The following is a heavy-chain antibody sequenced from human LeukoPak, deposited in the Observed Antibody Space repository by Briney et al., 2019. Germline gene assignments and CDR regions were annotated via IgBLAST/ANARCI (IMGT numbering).Heavy chain of an antibody. V-gene: IGHV4-59*01. CDR3: ARDRSSWSFAD. CDR2: IYYSGST. D-gene: IGHD6-13*01. CDR1: GGSISSYY. J-gene: IGHJ4*02. Sequence: SETLSLTCTVSGGSISSYYWSWIRQPPGKGLEYIGYIYYSGSTNHNPSVKSRVTISGDTSKNQISLKLSSVTAADTAVYYCARDRSSWSFADWGQGTLVTVCS.